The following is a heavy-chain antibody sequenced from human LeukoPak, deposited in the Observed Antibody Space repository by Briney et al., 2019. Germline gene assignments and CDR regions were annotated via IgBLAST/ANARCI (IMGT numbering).Heavy chain of an antibody. CDR3: AKDRNWGSMVY. CDR2: ISGSGGST. Sequence: GGSLRLSCAASGFTFSTYAMSWVRQAPGKGLEWVSAISGSGGSTYYADSVKGRFTISRDNSKNTLYLQMNSLRAEDTAIYYCAKDRNWGSMVYWGQGTLVTVSS. D-gene: IGHD7-27*01. CDR1: GFTFSTYA. V-gene: IGHV3-23*01. J-gene: IGHJ4*02.